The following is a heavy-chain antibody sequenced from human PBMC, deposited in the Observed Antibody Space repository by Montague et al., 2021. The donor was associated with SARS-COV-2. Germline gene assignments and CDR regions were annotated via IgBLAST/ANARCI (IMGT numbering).Heavy chain of an antibody. CDR1: GGSISSANYY. V-gene: IGHV4-31*03. CDR3: ASQSGSYYNYFDL. CDR2: IYYSGSS. D-gene: IGHD1-26*01. J-gene: IGHJ4*02. Sequence: TLSLTCSVSGGSISSANYYWSWIRQHPRKGLEFIGYIYYSGSSFNNPSLKSRLTISVDTSKNRFSLRLSSVTAADTAIYFCASQSGSYYNYFDLWGQGTLVTVSS.